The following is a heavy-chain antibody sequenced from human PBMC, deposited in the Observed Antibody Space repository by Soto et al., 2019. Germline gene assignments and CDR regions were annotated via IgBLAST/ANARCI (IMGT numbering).Heavy chain of an antibody. D-gene: IGHD3-9*01. CDR3: ARDGEGFDGFDL. V-gene: IGHV3-7*01. CDR1: GFTFGSYW. J-gene: IGHJ2*01. CDR2: IKQDGSEK. Sequence: EVQLVESGGGLVQPGGPLGLSGAAPGFTFGSYWLSWFAQAPGKGLVGVAKIKQDGSEKYYVDSVKVRFTISRDNAKNSLYLQMNSLRAEDTAVYYCARDGEGFDGFDLWGRGTLVTVSS.